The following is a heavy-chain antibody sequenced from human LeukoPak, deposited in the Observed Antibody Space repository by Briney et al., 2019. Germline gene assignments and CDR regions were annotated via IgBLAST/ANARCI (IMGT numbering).Heavy chain of an antibody. CDR1: GGSISSSSYY. CDR3: ARGIYSSFIDY. J-gene: IGHJ4*02. V-gene: IGHV4-39*07. Sequence: SETLSLTCTVSGGSISSSSYYWGWIRQPPGKGLEWIGSIYYSGSTYYNPSLKSRVTISVDTSKNQFSLRLSSVTAADTAVYYCARGIYSSFIDYWGQGTLVTVSS. CDR2: IYYSGST. D-gene: IGHD6-6*01.